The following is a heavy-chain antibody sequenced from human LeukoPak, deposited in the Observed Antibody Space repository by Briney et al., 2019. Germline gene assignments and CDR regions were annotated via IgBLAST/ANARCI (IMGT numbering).Heavy chain of an antibody. V-gene: IGHV6-1*01. CDR3: ARTDCSGGSCYLDY. CDR2: TYYRSKWYN. D-gene: IGHD2-15*01. CDR1: GDSVSSNSAA. Sequence: SQTLSLTCAISGDSVSSNSAAWNWIRQSPSRGLEWLGRTYYRSKWYNDYAVSVKSRITINPDTSKNQFYLQLSSVTPEDTAVYYCARTDCSGGSCYLDYWGQGTLVTVSS. J-gene: IGHJ4*02.